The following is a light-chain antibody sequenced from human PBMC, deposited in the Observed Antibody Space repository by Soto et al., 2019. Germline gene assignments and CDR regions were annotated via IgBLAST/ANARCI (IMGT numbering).Light chain of an antibody. J-gene: IGKJ3*01. CDR2: ATS. Sequence: DIQMTQSPTSVSASVGDRVTITCRASQGVSSWLAWYQHKPGKAPNLLMYATSNLQSGVPSRFSGSGSGTDFTLTISSLQPEDFATYYCRQTHSFPLTFGPGTKVDIK. CDR1: QGVSSW. V-gene: IGKV1-12*01. CDR3: RQTHSFPLT.